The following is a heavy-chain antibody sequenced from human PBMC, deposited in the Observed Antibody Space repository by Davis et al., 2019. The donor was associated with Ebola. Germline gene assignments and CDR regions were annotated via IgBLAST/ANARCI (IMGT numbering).Heavy chain of an antibody. D-gene: IGHD2-2*01. Sequence: GESLKISCAASGFTVSSNYMSWVRQAPGKGLEWVSVIYSGGSTYYADSVKGRFTISRDYSKNTLYLQMNSLRAEDTAVYYCAILPAALISLDYWGQGTLVTVSS. J-gene: IGHJ4*02. CDR3: AILPAALISLDY. V-gene: IGHV3-53*01. CDR2: IYSGGST. CDR1: GFTVSSNY.